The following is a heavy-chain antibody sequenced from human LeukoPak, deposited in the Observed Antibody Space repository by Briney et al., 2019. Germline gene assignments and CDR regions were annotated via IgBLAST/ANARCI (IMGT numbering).Heavy chain of an antibody. CDR1: NNTLSNNG. CDR2: ISGYNTYT. Sequence: ASVKVSCKASNNTLSNNGITWVRQAPGQGLEWMGWISGYNTYTTYAQKFQDRVTMTTDTATSTVYMELSSLTLDDTAVYYCARVDTVNYYYYMDVWGKGTPVTVSS. D-gene: IGHD4-17*01. J-gene: IGHJ6*03. CDR3: ARVDTVNYYYYMDV. V-gene: IGHV1-18*01.